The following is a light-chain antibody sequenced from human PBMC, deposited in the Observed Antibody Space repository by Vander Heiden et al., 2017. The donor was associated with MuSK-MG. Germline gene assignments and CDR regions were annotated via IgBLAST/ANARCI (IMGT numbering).Light chain of an antibody. CDR2: EVS. CDR3: SSCTSSSTVV. V-gene: IGLV2-18*02. CDR1: SSDVGSYNR. Sequence: QSALTQPPSVSGSPGQSVTISCTGNSSDVGSYNRVSWYQQPPGKAPKLILYEVSNRPSGVPDRVSGSKSGNNASLTISGLQAEYEAYYYCSSCTSSSTVVFGGGTKLTVL. J-gene: IGLJ3*02.